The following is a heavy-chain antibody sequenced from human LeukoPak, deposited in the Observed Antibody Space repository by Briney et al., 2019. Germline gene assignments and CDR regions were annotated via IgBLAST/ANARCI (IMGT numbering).Heavy chain of an antibody. Sequence: SETLSLTCTVSGDSINTYNYYWGWIRQPPGKGLEWIGSIYYSGGTSYHPSLKSRVTISVDTSKNQFSLKLSSVTAADTAVYYCARDYDSSAPMADYWGQGTLVTVSS. J-gene: IGHJ4*02. CDR3: ARDYDSSAPMADY. D-gene: IGHD3-22*01. V-gene: IGHV4-39*07. CDR2: IYYSGGT. CDR1: GDSINTYNYY.